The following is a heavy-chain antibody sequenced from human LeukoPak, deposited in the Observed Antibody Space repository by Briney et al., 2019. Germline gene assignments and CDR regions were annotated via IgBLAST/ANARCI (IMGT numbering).Heavy chain of an antibody. CDR1: GYSISSGYY. CDR3: ARGGGLGRRDGNNDY. J-gene: IGHJ4*02. D-gene: IGHD5-24*01. CDR2: IDHSGST. V-gene: IGHV4-38-2*02. Sequence: SETLSLTCTVSGYSISSGYYWGWIRQPPGKGLEWTGSIDHSGSTYYNPSLKSRITISVDTSKNQFSLKLSSVTAADTAVYYCARGGGLGRRDGNNDYWGQGTLVTVSS.